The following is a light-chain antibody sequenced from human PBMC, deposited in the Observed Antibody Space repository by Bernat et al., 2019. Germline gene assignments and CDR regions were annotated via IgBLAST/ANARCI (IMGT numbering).Light chain of an antibody. CDR2: EVN. Sequence: QSALTQPASVSGSPGQSITISCTGTSNDVGKYNLVSWYQQYPGKAPKVMIFEVNKRPSVVSIRFSGSKSGNTASLTISGLQAEEEADYHCCSYAGSSTLVFGGGTKLTVL. CDR1: SNDVGKYNL. J-gene: IGLJ3*02. CDR3: CSYAGSSTLV. V-gene: IGLV2-23*02.